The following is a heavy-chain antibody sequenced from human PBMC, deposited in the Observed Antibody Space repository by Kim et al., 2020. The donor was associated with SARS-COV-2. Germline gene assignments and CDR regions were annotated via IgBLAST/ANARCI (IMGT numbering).Heavy chain of an antibody. D-gene: IGHD3-3*01. J-gene: IGHJ6*02. CDR1: GFTFSSYS. Sequence: GGSLRLSCAASGFTFSSYSMNWVRQAPGKGLEWVSSISSSSSYIYYADSVKGRFTISRDNAKNSLYLQMNSLRAEDKAVYYCARDPGACDFWSGCHGMDVWGQGTTVTVSS. V-gene: IGHV3-21*01. CDR3: ARDPGACDFWSGCHGMDV. CDR2: ISSSSSYI.